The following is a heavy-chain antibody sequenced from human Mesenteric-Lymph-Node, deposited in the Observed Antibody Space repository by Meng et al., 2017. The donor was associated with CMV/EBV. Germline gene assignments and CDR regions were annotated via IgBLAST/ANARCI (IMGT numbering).Heavy chain of an antibody. CDR1: GGSFSGYY. Sequence: GSLRLSCAVYGGSFSGYYWSWIRQPPGKGLEWIGEINHSGSTYYNPSLKSRVTISVDASKNQFSLNLRSVIAADTAVYYCARGIRWFGSFYGMDAWGQGTTVTVSS. D-gene: IGHD3-10*01. CDR2: INHSGST. V-gene: IGHV4-34*01. CDR3: ARGIRWFGSFYGMDA. J-gene: IGHJ6*02.